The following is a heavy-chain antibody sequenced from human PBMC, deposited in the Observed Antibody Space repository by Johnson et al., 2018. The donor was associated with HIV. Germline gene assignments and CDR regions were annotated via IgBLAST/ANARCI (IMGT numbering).Heavy chain of an antibody. Sequence: QVQLVESGGGVVQPGRSLRLSCAASGFTFSSYAMHWVRQAPGKGLEWVAVISYDGSNKYYADSVKGRFTISRDNSKNTLYLQMNSLRAEDTAVYYCAREMAWEDAFDFWGQGTMVTVSS. CDR1: GFTFSSYA. CDR2: ISYDGSNK. J-gene: IGHJ3*01. D-gene: IGHD5-24*01. CDR3: AREMAWEDAFDF. V-gene: IGHV3-30*04.